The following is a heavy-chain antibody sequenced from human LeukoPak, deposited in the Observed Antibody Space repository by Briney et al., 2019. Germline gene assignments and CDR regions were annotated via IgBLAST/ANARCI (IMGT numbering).Heavy chain of an antibody. J-gene: IGHJ6*04. D-gene: IGHD3-10*01. V-gene: IGHV3-21*01. CDR2: ISSSSSYI. CDR1: GFTFSSYS. CDR3: ARDQALMVRGNHYGMDV. Sequence: GGSLRLSCAASGFTFSSYSMNWVRQAPGKGLEWVSSISSSSSYIYYADSVKGRFTISRDNAKNSLYLQMNSLRAEDTAVYYCARDQALMVRGNHYGMDVWGKGTTVTVSS.